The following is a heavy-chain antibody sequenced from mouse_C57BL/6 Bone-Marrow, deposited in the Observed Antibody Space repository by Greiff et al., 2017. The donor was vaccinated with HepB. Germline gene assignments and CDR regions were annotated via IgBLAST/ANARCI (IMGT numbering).Heavy chain of an antibody. V-gene: IGHV14-4*01. CDR3: TTYYYDYGAFAY. Sequence: EVQLQQSGAELVRPGASVKLSCTASGFNIKDDYMHWVKQRPEQGLEWIGWIDPENGDTEYASKFQGKATITADTSSNTAYLQLSSLTSEDTAVYYWTTYYYDYGAFAYWGQGTLVTVSA. D-gene: IGHD2-4*01. CDR2: IDPENGDT. CDR1: GFNIKDDY. J-gene: IGHJ3*01.